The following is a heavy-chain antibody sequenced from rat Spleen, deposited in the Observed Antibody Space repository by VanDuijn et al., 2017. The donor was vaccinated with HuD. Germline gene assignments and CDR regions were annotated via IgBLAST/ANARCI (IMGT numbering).Heavy chain of an antibody. CDR2: ISYDGYIT. V-gene: IGHV5-29*01. CDR3: AKISGFPY. Sequence: EVHLVESGGGLVQPGRSLKLSCVTSGFTFNNYGMAWVRQAPTKGLEWVAIISYDGYITYYPDSVKGRFTISRDNAENTVYLQMNSLRSEDTATYYCAKISGFPYWGHGTLVTVSS. CDR1: GFTFNNYG. J-gene: IGHJ3*01.